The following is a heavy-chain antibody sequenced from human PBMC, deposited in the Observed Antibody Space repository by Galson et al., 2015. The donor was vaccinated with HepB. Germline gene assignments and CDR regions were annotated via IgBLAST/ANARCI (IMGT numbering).Heavy chain of an antibody. V-gene: IGHV3-23*01. CDR2: ISGSGGST. D-gene: IGHD2-2*01. CDR3: AKDSSAIVVVPAAIPYYFDY. Sequence: SLRLSCAASGFTFSSYAMSWVRQAPGKGLEWVSAISGSGGSTYYADSVKGRFTISRDNSKNTLYLQMNSLRAEDTAVYYCAKDSSAIVVVPAAIPYYFDYWGQGTLVTVSS. CDR1: GFTFSSYA. J-gene: IGHJ4*02.